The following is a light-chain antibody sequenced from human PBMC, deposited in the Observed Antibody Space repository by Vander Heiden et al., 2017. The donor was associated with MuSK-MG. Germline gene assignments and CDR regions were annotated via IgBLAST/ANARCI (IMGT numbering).Light chain of an antibody. CDR2: GAS. V-gene: IGKV3-15*01. CDR3: QQENNWPPT. J-gene: IGKJ5*01. Sequence: EIVMTQSPAPLSVSPGERATLSCRASQSVSRKLAWYQQKPGQAPRLLIYGASTRATGIPARFSGSGSGTEFTLTISSLQYEDFAFYYCQQENNWPPTFGQGTPLESK. CDR1: QSVSRK.